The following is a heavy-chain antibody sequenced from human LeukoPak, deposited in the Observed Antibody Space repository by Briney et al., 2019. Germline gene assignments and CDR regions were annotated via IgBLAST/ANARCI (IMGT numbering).Heavy chain of an antibody. V-gene: IGHV4-39*01. CDR1: GGSISSSSYY. CDR3: ASQRGYHSNFGY. J-gene: IGHJ4*02. D-gene: IGHD6-13*01. CDR2: IYYSGST. Sequence: PSETLSLTCTVSGGSISSSSYYWGWIRQPPGKGLEWIGRIYYSGSTYYNPSLKSRVTISVDTSKNQFSLKLSSVPAADTAVYYCASQRGYHSNFGYWGQGTLVTVSS.